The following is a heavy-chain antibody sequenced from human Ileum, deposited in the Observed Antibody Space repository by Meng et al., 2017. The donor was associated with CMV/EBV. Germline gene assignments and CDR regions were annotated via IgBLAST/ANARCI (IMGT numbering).Heavy chain of an antibody. CDR1: GGSISSYY. D-gene: IGHD3-10*01. CDR2: VYNTGST. V-gene: IGHV4-59*01. Sequence: SETLSLTCTVSGGSISSYYWSWIRQPPGKGLEWIGYVYNTGSTNYNPSLKSRVTMSVDASEKQFSLKLSSVTAADTAVYYCARGLVYDYGWNPVCGMDDWGQGTPVTVAS. CDR3: ARGLVYDYGWNPVCGMDD. J-gene: IGHJ6*02.